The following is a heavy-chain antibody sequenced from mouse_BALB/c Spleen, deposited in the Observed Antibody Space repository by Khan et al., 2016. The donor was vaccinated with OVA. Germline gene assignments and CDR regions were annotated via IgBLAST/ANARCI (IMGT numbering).Heavy chain of an antibody. CDR3: ARSRGVLLDGGYFDV. J-gene: IGHJ1*01. V-gene: IGHV9-1*02. CDR2: INTNTGET. Sequence: QIQLVQSGPELKKPGETVKISCKASGYTFTNYGVNWVKQAPEKGLKWMGWINTNTGETTYGDDFKGRFAFSLDTSASTAYLQLNRLTTEDMAKYCSARSRGVLLDGGYFDVWGAGTTVTVSS. CDR1: GYTFTNYG.